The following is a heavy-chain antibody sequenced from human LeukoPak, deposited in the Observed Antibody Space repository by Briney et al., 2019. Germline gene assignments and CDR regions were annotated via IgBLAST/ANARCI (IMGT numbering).Heavy chain of an antibody. V-gene: IGHV3-21*01. J-gene: IGHJ4*02. CDR1: GFTFSSYS. CDR3: ARAAPGHYFDY. CDR2: ISSSSSYI. Sequence: GGSLRLSCAASGFTFSSYSMNWVRQAPGKGLEWVLSISSSSSYIYYADSVKGRFTISRDNAKNSLYLQMNSLRAEDTAVYYCARAAPGHYFDYWGQGTLVTVSS.